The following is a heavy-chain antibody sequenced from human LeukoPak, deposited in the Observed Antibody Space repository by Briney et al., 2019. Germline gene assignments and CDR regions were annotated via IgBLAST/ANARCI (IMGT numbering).Heavy chain of an antibody. V-gene: IGHV4-39*01. CDR3: ARREEEYFDY. Sequence: SETLSLTCTVSGGSISSSSYYWGWIRQPPGKGLEWIGTIYYSGSTYYNPPLKSRVTISVDTSKNQFSLKLSSVTAADAAVYYCARREEEYFDYWGQGTLVTVSS. CDR2: IYYSGST. D-gene: IGHD1-26*01. J-gene: IGHJ4*02. CDR1: GGSISSSSYY.